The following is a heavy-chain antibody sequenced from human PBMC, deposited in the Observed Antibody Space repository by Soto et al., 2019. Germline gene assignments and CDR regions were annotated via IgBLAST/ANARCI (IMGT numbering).Heavy chain of an antibody. J-gene: IGHJ4*02. V-gene: IGHV4-4*07. CDR1: GGSISSYY. CDR3: ARLSTEGGATVFDY. Sequence: NPSETLSLTCTVSGGSISSYYWSWIRQPAGKGLEWIGRIYTSGSTNYNPSLKSRVTMSVDTSKNQFSLKLSSVTAADTAVYYCARLSTEGGATVFDYWGQGTLVTVSS. D-gene: IGHD1-26*01. CDR2: IYTSGST.